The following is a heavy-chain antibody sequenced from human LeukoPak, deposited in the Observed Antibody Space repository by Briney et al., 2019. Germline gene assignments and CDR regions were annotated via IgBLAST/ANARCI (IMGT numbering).Heavy chain of an antibody. Sequence: PGGSLRLSCAASGFTFSSYEMTWVLQAPGKGLEWVSNISSSDTTIHYADSVKGRFTISRDNARNSLYLQMNSLRAEDTAVYYCARSRRDNYYYYYGMDVWGQGTTVTVSS. CDR2: ISSSDTTI. J-gene: IGHJ6*02. CDR1: GFTFSSYE. V-gene: IGHV3-48*03. CDR3: ARSRRDNYYYYYGMDV. D-gene: IGHD5-24*01.